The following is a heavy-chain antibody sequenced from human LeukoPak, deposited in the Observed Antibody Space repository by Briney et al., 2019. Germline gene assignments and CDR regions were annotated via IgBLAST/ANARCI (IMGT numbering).Heavy chain of an antibody. CDR2: MYHSGNT. CDR3: ATQQCSGGSCYSRAIWFDP. V-gene: IGHV4-39*01. D-gene: IGHD2-15*01. Sequence: SETLSLTCTVSGGSISSSSYYWGWIRQPPGKGLEWIASMYHSGNTYCNPSLKSRVTVSVDTSKNQFSLKLNSVTAVDTAVYYCATQQCSGGSCYSRAIWFDPWGQGTLVTVSS. CDR1: GGSISSSSYY. J-gene: IGHJ5*02.